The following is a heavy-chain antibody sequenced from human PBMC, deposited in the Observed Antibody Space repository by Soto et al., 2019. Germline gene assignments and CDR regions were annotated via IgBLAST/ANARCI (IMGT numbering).Heavy chain of an antibody. D-gene: IGHD3-10*01. CDR3: ARSEVYGRYYYYYYGMDV. J-gene: IGHJ6*02. CDR1: GGSFSGYY. Sequence: WETLSLTCAVYGGSFSGYYWSWIRQPPGKGLEWIGEINHSGSTNYNPSLKSRVTISVDTSKNQFSLKLSSVTAADTAVYYCARSEVYGRYYYYYYGMDVWGQGTTVTVSS. CDR2: INHSGST. V-gene: IGHV4-34*01.